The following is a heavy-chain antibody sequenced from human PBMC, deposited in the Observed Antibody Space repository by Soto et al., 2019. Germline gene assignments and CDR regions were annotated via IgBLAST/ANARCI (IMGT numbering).Heavy chain of an antibody. V-gene: IGHV3-30*18. J-gene: IGHJ5*02. CDR3: AKDRWGDILSGTYRGGWFDP. Sequence: QVQLVESGGGVVQPGRSLRLSCAASGFTFSSYGMHWVRQAPGKGLEWVAVISYDGSNKYHADSVKGRFTISRDNSKNTLYMKMNSLRPEDTAVYYCAKDRWGDILSGTYRGGWFDPWGQGTVVTVSS. CDR2: ISYDGSNK. D-gene: IGHD3-9*01. CDR1: GFTFSSYG.